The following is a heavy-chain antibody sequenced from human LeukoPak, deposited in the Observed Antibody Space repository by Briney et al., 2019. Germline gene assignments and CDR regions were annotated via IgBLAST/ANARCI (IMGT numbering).Heavy chain of an antibody. CDR1: GYTFTSYD. CDR3: ARCSGGSCYSSY. D-gene: IGHD2-15*01. CDR2: MNPNSGST. J-gene: IGHJ4*02. V-gene: IGHV1-8*01. Sequence: GASVKVSCKASGYTFTSYDINWVRQATGQGLEWMGWMNPNSGSTGYAQKFQGRVTMTRNTSISTAYMELSSLRSEDTAVYYCARCSGGSCYSSYWGQGTLVTVSS.